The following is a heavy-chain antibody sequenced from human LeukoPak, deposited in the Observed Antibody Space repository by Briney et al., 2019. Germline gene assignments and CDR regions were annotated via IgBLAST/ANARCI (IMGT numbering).Heavy chain of an antibody. J-gene: IGHJ6*02. Sequence: ASVKVSCKASGYIFTSYDINWVRQATGQGLEWMGWMNPNSGNTGYAQKFQGRVTMTRNTSISTAYMELSSLRSENTAVYYCARGVGGLYYYYGMDVWGQGTTVTVSS. D-gene: IGHD3/OR15-3a*01. CDR1: GYIFTSYD. CDR3: ARGVGGLYYYYGMDV. CDR2: MNPNSGNT. V-gene: IGHV1-8*01.